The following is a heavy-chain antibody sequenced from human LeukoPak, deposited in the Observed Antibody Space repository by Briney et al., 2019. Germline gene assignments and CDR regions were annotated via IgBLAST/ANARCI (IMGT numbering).Heavy chain of an antibody. CDR2: ISYDGSNK. Sequence: GGSLRLSCAASGFTFSSYGMHWVRQAPGKGLEWVAVISYDGSNKYYADSVKGRFTISRDNSKNTLYLQMNSLRAEDTAVYYCAKSCCSTSSCYDGFDCWGQGTLVTVSS. J-gene: IGHJ4*02. CDR3: AKSCCSTSSCYDGFDC. CDR1: GFTFSSYG. V-gene: IGHV3-30*18. D-gene: IGHD2-2*01.